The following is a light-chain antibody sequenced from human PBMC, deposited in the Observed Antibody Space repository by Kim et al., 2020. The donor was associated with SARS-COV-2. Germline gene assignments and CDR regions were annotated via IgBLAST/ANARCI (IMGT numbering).Light chain of an antibody. CDR3: SSYTGSGTLV. J-gene: IGLJ2*01. Sequence: GQSITMSCTGTSSDVGGYNYVSWYQQYPGKVPKLLIYDVSNRPAGVSNRFSGIKSGNTASLTISGLQAEDEADYYCSSYTGSGTLVFGGGTQLTVL. V-gene: IGLV2-14*03. CDR2: DVS. CDR1: SSDVGGYNY.